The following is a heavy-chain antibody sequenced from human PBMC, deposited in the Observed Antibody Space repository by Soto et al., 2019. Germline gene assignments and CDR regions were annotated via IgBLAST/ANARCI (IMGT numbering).Heavy chain of an antibody. Sequence: SDTLSLTCTVSGGSISSYYWSWIRQPPGKGLEWIGYIYYSVGTNYNPSLKSGVNISVDTSKNQFSLKLSSVTAADTAVYYCARVDILTVYGCMDVWGQGTTVT. CDR2: IYYSVGT. CDR1: GGSISSYY. CDR3: ARVDILTVYGCMDV. J-gene: IGHJ6*02. D-gene: IGHD3-9*01. V-gene: IGHV4-59*07.